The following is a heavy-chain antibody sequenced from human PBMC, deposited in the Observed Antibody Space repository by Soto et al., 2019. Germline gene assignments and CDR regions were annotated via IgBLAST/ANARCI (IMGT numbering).Heavy chain of an antibody. D-gene: IGHD6-13*01. Sequence: GGSLRLSCAASGFTFSSYAMSWVSQAPGKGLEWVSAISGSGGSTYYADSVKGRFTISRDNSKNTLYLQMNSLRAEDTAVYYCAAFSIAAAVFDYWGQGTLVTVSS. J-gene: IGHJ4*02. CDR3: AAFSIAAAVFDY. CDR2: ISGSGGST. CDR1: GFTFSSYA. V-gene: IGHV3-23*01.